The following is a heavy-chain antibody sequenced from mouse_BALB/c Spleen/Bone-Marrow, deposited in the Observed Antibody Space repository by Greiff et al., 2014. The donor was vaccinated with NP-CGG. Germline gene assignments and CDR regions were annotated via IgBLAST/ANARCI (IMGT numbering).Heavy chain of an antibody. Sequence: VQLKESGPELVKPGPSVKISCKASGYSFTGYYMHWVKQSHGKSLEWIGEINPYNGGTSYNQKLKGKATLTVDTSSSTAFMKLHSLTSEDSLVYYCSRQLYGNYAYWGQGTLVTVSA. CDR3: SRQLYGNYAY. D-gene: IGHD2-10*02. J-gene: IGHJ3*01. V-gene: IGHV1S30*01. CDR2: INPYNGGT. CDR1: GYSFTGYY.